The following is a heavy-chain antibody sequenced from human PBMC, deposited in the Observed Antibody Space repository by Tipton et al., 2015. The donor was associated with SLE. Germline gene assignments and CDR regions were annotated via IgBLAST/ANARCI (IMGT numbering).Heavy chain of an antibody. D-gene: IGHD2-15*01. V-gene: IGHV4-34*01. CDR2: INHSGST. Sequence: TLSLTCAVYGGSFSGYYWNWIRQPPGKGLEWIGEINHSGSTNYNPSLKSRVTISVDTSKNQFSLKLTSVTAADTAVYYCASSSGGSSINWFDPWGQGTLVTVSS. CDR1: GGSFSGYY. J-gene: IGHJ5*02. CDR3: ASSSGGSSINWFDP.